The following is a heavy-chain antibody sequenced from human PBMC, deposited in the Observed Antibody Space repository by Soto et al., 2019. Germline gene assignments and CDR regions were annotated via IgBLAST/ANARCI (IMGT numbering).Heavy chain of an antibody. D-gene: IGHD6-19*01. CDR1: GFTFSSYS. CDR3: ARGHPGTSVADSWFDP. J-gene: IGHJ5*02. Sequence: GGSLRLSCAASGFTFSSYSMNWVRQAPGKGLEWVSYISSSSSTIYYADSVKGRFTISRDNAKNSLYLQMNSLRDEDTAVYYCARGHPGTSVADSWFDPWGQGTLVTVSS. CDR2: ISSSSSTI. V-gene: IGHV3-48*02.